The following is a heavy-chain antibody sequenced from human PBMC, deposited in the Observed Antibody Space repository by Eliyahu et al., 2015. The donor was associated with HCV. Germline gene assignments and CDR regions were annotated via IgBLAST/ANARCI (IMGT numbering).Heavy chain of an antibody. CDR1: GFTFSSYG. CDR2: IWYDGSNK. V-gene: IGHV3-33*01. CDR3: ARDVMDTAMVTSDAFDI. D-gene: IGHD5-18*01. J-gene: IGHJ3*02. Sequence: QVQLVESGGGVVQPGRSLRLSCAASGFTFSSYGMHWVRQAPGKGLEWVAVIWYDGSNKYYADSVKGRFTISRDNSKNTLYLQMNSLRAEDTAVYYCARDVMDTAMVTSDAFDIWGQGTMVTVSS.